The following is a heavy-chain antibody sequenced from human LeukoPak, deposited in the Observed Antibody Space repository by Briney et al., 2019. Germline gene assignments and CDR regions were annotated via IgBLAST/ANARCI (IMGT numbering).Heavy chain of an antibody. J-gene: IGHJ4*02. CDR3: ARDSGYDLMIFDY. V-gene: IGHV4-59*12. CDR2: IYYSGST. Sequence: SETLSLTCTVSGGSISSYYWSWIRQPPGKGLEWIGYIYYSGSTNYNPSLKSRVTMSVDTSKNQFSLKLSSVTAADTAVYYCARDSGYDLMIFDYWGQGTLVTVSS. CDR1: GGSISSYY. D-gene: IGHD5-12*01.